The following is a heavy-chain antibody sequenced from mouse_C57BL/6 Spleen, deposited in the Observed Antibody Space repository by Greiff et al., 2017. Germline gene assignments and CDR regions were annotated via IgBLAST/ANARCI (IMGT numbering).Heavy chain of an antibody. CDR3: ARSSTVNYFDY. Sequence: DVMLVESGGGLVKPGGSLKLSCAASGFTFSSYAMSWVRQTPEKRLEWVATISDGGSYTYYPDNVKGRFTISRDNAKNNLYLQMSHLKSEDTAMYYCARSSTVNYFDYWGQGTTLTVSS. D-gene: IGHD1-1*01. J-gene: IGHJ2*01. CDR1: GFTFSSYA. CDR2: ISDGGSYT. V-gene: IGHV5-4*03.